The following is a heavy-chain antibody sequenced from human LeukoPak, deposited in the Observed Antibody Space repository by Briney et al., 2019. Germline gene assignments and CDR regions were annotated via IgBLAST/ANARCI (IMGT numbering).Heavy chain of an antibody. CDR1: GGSISSYY. J-gene: IGHJ4*02. D-gene: IGHD1-26*01. CDR2: IYYSGST. CDR3: ARAAGHSGSPWIDY. V-gene: IGHV4-59*01. Sequence: KPSETLSLTCTVSGGSISSYYWSWIRQPPGKGLEWIGYIYYSGSTNYNPSLKSRVTISVDTSKNQFSLKLSSVTAADTAVYYCARAAGHSGSPWIDYWGQGTLVTVSS.